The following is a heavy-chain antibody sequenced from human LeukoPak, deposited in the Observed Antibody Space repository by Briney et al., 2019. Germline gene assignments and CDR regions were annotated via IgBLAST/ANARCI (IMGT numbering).Heavy chain of an antibody. V-gene: IGHV4-59*08. CDR3: AKSNGYGLVDI. Sequence: NSSETLSLTCTVSGGSISSYYWSWIRQPPGKGLEWIGYIYYSGSTNYNPSLTSRVTISLDTSRNQFSLKLNSVTAADTAVYYCAKSNGYGLVDIWGQGTMVTVSS. CDR2: IYYSGST. CDR1: GGSISSYY. J-gene: IGHJ3*02. D-gene: IGHD3-10*01.